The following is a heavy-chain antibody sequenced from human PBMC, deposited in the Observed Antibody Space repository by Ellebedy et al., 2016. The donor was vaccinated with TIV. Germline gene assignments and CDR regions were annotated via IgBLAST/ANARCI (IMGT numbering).Heavy chain of an antibody. J-gene: IGHJ5*02. CDR1: GIIVSDYF. CDR2: LYPDAKT. CDR3: ARDPGGGGDFGDNWFDP. V-gene: IGHV3-66*01. D-gene: IGHD2-21*01. Sequence: GGSLRLSCEASGIIVSDYFMNRVRQAPGKGLEWVSVLYPDAKTNYTDSVNGRFIVSRDSSKNTLYLQMNSLTAEDTAVYYCARDPGGGGDFGDNWFDPWGQGTLVTVSS.